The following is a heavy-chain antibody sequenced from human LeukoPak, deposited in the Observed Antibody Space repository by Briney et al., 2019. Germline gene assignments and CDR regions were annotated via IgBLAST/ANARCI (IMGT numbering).Heavy chain of an antibody. CDR2: INQVGSEK. V-gene: IGHV3-7*01. Sequence: GGSLRLSCAASGFTFSSYWMSWVRQAPGKGLGWVANINQVGSEKYYVDSVKGRFTISRDNAKNSLYLQMNSLRAEDTAVYYCASLFDGYFDYWGQGTLVTVSS. CDR3: ASLFDGYFDY. J-gene: IGHJ4*02. CDR1: GFTFSSYW. D-gene: IGHD3-9*01.